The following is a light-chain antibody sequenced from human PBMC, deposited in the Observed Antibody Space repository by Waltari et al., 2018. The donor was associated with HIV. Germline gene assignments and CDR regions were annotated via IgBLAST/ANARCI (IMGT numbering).Light chain of an antibody. J-gene: IGLJ3*02. CDR1: IPNLGGNF. Sequence: QSVVTQPPSASVTPGQNISISRFGDIPNLGGNFVSWYQQRPGTAPRLLLYRNDQRPSGVPDRFSGSKSATSASLAISGLRSEDEADYHCSTWDNSLSHWVFGGGTKVTVL. CDR2: RND. CDR3: STWDNSLSHWV. V-gene: IGLV1-47*01.